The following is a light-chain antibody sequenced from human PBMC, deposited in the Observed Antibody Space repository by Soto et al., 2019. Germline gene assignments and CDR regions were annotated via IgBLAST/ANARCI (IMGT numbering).Light chain of an antibody. Sequence: DIQMTQSPSTLSASVGDRVTITCRASQSIGSSLAWYQQKPGKAPKLLIFDASSLESGVPSRFSGSGSGTEFTLTISSLQPDDFATYYCQQYNSFSPNTFGQGTKVDIK. CDR3: QQYNSFSPNT. V-gene: IGKV1-5*01. CDR2: DAS. CDR1: QSIGSS. J-gene: IGKJ1*01.